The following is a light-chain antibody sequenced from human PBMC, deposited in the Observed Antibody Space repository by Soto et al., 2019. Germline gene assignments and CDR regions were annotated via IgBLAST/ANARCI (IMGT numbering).Light chain of an antibody. V-gene: IGLV3-1*01. Sequence: SYELTQPPSVSVSPGQTATITCSGDKLGDKYACWYQQKPGQSPVLLIYQDDKRPSGIPERFSGSNSGNTATLTISGTQAMEETDYYCQSSDRSTFVFGTGPKVTVL. J-gene: IGLJ1*01. CDR3: QSSDRSTFV. CDR2: QDD. CDR1: KLGDKY.